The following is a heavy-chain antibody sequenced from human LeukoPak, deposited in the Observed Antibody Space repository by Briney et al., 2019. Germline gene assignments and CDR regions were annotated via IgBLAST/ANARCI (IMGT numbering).Heavy chain of an antibody. CDR2: INHSGST. Sequence: SETLSLTCAVYGGSLSGYYWSWIRQPPGKGLEWIGEINHSGSTNYNPSLKSRVTISVDTSKNQFSLKLSSVTAADTAVYYCARVLLGYCSSTSCYTSQYGMDVWGQGTTVTVSS. J-gene: IGHJ6*02. D-gene: IGHD2-2*02. V-gene: IGHV4-34*01. CDR1: GGSLSGYY. CDR3: ARVLLGYCSSTSCYTSQYGMDV.